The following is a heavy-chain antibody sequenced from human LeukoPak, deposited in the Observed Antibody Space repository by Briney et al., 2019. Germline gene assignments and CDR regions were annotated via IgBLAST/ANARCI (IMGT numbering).Heavy chain of an antibody. J-gene: IGHJ6*03. CDR3: ARLLGRSGYYYLHYYYYMDV. D-gene: IGHD3-22*01. Sequence: PGGSLRLSCAASGFTFSDYYMSWIRQAPGKGLEWVSYISSSGSTIYYADSVKGRFTISRDNTKNSLYLQMNSLRAEDTAVYYCARLLGRSGYYYLHYYYYMDVWGKGTTVTISS. V-gene: IGHV3-11*01. CDR1: GFTFSDYY. CDR2: ISSSGSTI.